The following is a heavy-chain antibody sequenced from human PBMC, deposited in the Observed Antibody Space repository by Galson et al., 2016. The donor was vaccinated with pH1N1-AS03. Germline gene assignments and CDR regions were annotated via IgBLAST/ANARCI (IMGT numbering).Heavy chain of an antibody. CDR3: ARQVRDGYNDYFDY. CDR2: IYPGDSDP. V-gene: IGHV5-51*01. Sequence: QSGAEVKKPGESLKISCKTSGYIFTSYWVAWVRHMPGKGLEWMGIIYPGDSDPRYSPSFQGQVTISADRSINTAYLQWSSLMASDTAIYYRARQVRDGYNDYFDYWGQGILVTVSS. J-gene: IGHJ4*02. CDR1: GYIFTSYW. D-gene: IGHD5-24*01.